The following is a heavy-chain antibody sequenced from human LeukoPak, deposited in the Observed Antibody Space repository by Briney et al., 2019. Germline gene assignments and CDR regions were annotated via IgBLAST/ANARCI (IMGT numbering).Heavy chain of an antibody. CDR1: GGTFSSYA. CDR2: IIPIFGTA. J-gene: IGHJ6*03. Sequence: ASVKVSCKASGGTFSSYAISWVRQAPGQGLEWMGGIIPIFGTANYAQKFQGRVTITADKSTSTAYMELSSLRSEDTAVYYCARASYDSSGYYTIGYMDVWGKGTTVTVSS. CDR3: ARASYDSSGYYTIGYMDV. D-gene: IGHD3-22*01. V-gene: IGHV1-69*06.